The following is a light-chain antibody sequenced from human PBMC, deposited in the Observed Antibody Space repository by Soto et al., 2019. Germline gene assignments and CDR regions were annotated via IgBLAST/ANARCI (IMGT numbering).Light chain of an antibody. CDR3: QQRSDSYT. Sequence: EIVLTQSPATLSLSPGERATLSCRASRSVSRYLAWYQQKPGQAPSLLIYDASNRATGIPARFSGSGSGTDFTLTISSLKPEDFAVYYCQQRSDSYTFGQGTKLEIK. J-gene: IGKJ2*01. CDR2: DAS. V-gene: IGKV3-11*01. CDR1: RSVSRY.